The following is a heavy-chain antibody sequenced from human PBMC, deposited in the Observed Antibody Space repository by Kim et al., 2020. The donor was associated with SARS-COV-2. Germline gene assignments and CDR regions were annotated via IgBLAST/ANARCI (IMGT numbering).Heavy chain of an antibody. CDR3: ATHTRDIVVVPAAANDAFDI. Sequence: RFTISRDNAKNSLYLQMNSLRDEDTAVYYCATHTRDIVVVPAAANDAFDIWGQGTMVTVSS. V-gene: IGHV3-48*02. D-gene: IGHD2-2*01. J-gene: IGHJ3*02.